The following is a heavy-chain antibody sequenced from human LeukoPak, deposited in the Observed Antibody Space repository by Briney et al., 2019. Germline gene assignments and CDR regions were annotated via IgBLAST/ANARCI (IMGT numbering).Heavy chain of an antibody. Sequence: GGPLRLSCVTSGFSFNRYSMNWVRQAPGKGLEWVSFISSSGSFIYCEDSVKGRFIITRDNAKNSLFLQLNSLRAEDTGVYYCARDQGSYTDYEVDYWGQGTLVTVSS. D-gene: IGHD5-12*01. CDR2: ISSSGSFI. V-gene: IGHV3-21*01. CDR1: GFSFNRYS. CDR3: ARDQGSYTDYEVDY. J-gene: IGHJ4*02.